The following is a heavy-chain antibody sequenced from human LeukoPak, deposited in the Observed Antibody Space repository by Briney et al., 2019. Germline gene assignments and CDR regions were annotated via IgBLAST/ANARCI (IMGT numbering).Heavy chain of an antibody. D-gene: IGHD5-18*01. J-gene: IGHJ4*02. Sequence: GGSLRLSCAVSGFIFNDFAKHWVSQVPGKGLEWVSLINWDGGSTYYADSVKGRFTISRDNSKNSLYLQMDSLTTEDTAFYYCAKGAVDTPLSFYHWGQGTLVTVSS. CDR1: GFIFNDFA. CDR3: AKGAVDTPLSFYH. V-gene: IGHV3-43*01. CDR2: INWDGGST.